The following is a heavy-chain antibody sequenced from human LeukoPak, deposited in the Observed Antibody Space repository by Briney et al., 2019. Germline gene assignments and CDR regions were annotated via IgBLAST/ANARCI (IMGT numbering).Heavy chain of an antibody. CDR3: ATNRDSSGYYVNY. J-gene: IGHJ4*01. V-gene: IGHV4-31*03. Sequence: SQTLSLTCTVSGGSISSGGYYWSWIRQHPGRGLEWIGFFYYSGSTYYNPSLKSRVTISVDTSKNQFSLKLSSVTAADTAVYYCATNRDSSGYYVNYWGHGTLVSVSS. CDR2: FYYSGST. CDR1: GGSISSGGYY. D-gene: IGHD3-22*01.